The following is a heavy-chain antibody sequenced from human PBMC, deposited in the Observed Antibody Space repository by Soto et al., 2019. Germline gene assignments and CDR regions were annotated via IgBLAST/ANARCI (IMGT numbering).Heavy chain of an antibody. CDR2: ISGSGGST. J-gene: IGHJ6*02. V-gene: IGHV3-23*01. CDR1: GFTSSSYA. D-gene: IGHD3-9*01. CDR3: ASQLVSYYYGMDV. Sequence: GGSLRLSCAASGFTSSSYAMSWVRQAPGKGLEWVSAISGSGGSTYYADSVKGRFTISRDNSKNTLYLQMNSLRAEDTAVYYCASQLVSYYYGMDVWGQGTTVTVSS.